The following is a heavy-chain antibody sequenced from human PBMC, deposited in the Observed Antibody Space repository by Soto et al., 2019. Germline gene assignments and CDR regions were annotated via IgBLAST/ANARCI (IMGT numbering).Heavy chain of an antibody. CDR1: GGSFSGYY. V-gene: IGHV4-34*01. CDR3: AREGEVGYCSSTSCYGRKRGLVGY. D-gene: IGHD2-2*01. J-gene: IGHJ4*02. CDR2: INHSGST. Sequence: QVQLQQWGAGLLKPSETLSLTCAVYGGSFSGYYWSWIRQPPGKGLEWIGEINHSGSTNYNPSLKSRVTISVDTSKNQFSLKLSSVTAADTAVYYCAREGEVGYCSSTSCYGRKRGLVGYWGQGTLVTVSS.